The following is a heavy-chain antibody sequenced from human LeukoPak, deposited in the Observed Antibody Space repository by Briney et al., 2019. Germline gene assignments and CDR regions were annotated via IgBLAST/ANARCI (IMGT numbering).Heavy chain of an antibody. CDR1: GFTFSSYS. CDR2: SDTGSSTI. V-gene: IGHV3-48*01. J-gene: IGHJ4*02. D-gene: IGHD3-22*01. Sequence: GGSLRLSCAASGFTFSSYSMNWVRQAPGKGLEWVSYSDTGSSTIYNADSVKGRFTISRDNAKNSLYLQMNSLRAEDTAVYYCARAVWYYDSSGYAIGVYLDSWGQGTLVTVSS. CDR3: ARAVWYYDSSGYAIGVYLDS.